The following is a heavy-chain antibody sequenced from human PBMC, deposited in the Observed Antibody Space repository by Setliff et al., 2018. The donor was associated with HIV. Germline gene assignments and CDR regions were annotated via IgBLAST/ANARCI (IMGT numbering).Heavy chain of an antibody. D-gene: IGHD3-22*01. Sequence: SETLSLTCTISGGSISAESYSWAWIRQPPGKGLEWIGAINYSGTTYYNPSLQSRVTMAVDTSKNQLSLKLTSMTAADTAVYYCARDPHYSDRSGYYSYFYFDFWGQGTLVTVSS. CDR1: GGSISAESYS. V-gene: IGHV4-39*07. J-gene: IGHJ4*02. CDR3: ARDPHYSDRSGYYSYFYFDF. CDR2: INYSGTT.